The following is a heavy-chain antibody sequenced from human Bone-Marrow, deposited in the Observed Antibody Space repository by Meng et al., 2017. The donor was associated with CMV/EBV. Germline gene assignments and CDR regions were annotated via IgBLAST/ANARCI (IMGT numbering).Heavy chain of an antibody. V-gene: IGHV1-2*02. CDR1: GYTFTAYY. CDR3: AREDHYGSGNFYNWFDP. D-gene: IGHD3-10*01. Sequence: ASVKVSCKASGYTFTAYYIHWVRQAPGQGLEWMGWMNPNTGNTNYPQRFQGRVAMTRDTSISTAYLELSRLRSDDTAVYFCAREDHYGSGNFYNWFDPWGQGTLVTVSS. CDR2: MNPNTGNT. J-gene: IGHJ5*02.